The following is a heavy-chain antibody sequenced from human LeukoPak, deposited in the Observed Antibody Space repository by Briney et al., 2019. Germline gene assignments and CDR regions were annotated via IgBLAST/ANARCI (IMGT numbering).Heavy chain of an antibody. CDR3: AGSYYDSSGYYYHDY. V-gene: IGHV3-53*04. J-gene: IGHJ4*02. CDR2: IYSGGST. D-gene: IGHD3-22*01. Sequence: GGSLRLSCAASGFTFSKAWMNWDRQAPGKGLEWVSVIYSGGSTYYADSVKGRFTISRHNSKNTLYLQMNSLRAEDTAVYYCAGSYYDSSGYYYHDYWGQGTLVTVSS. CDR1: GFTFSKAW.